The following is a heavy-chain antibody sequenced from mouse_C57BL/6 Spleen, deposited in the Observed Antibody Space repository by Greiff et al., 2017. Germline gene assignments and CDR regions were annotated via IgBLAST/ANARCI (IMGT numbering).Heavy chain of an antibody. D-gene: IGHD1-1*01. J-gene: IGHJ1*03. CDR2: IYPGDGDT. CDR1: GYAFSSYW. Sequence: QVQLQQSGAELVKPGASVKISCKASGYAFSSYWMNWVKQRPGRGLEWIGQIYPGDGDTNYNGKFKGKATLTADKSSSTAYMQLSSLTSEDSAVXFCARSPLATEYFDVWGTGTTVTVSS. V-gene: IGHV1-80*01. CDR3: ARSPLATEYFDV.